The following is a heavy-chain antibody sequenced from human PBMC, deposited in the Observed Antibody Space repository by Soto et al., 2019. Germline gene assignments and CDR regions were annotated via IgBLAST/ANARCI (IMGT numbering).Heavy chain of an antibody. Sequence: QVQLVQSGAEVKKPGSSVKVSCKASGGTFSSYTISWVRQAPGQGLEWMGRIIPILGIANYAQKFQGRVTITAGKSTSTGYMELSSLRSEDTAVYYCARDHEDCYGSGSYYWFDPWGQGTLVTVSS. CDR3: ARDHEDCYGSGSYYWFDP. V-gene: IGHV1-69*08. CDR2: IIPILGIA. CDR1: GGTFSSYT. D-gene: IGHD3-10*01. J-gene: IGHJ5*02.